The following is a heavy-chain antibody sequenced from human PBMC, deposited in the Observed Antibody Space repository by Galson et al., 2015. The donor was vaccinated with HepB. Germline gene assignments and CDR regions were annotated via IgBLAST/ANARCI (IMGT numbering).Heavy chain of an antibody. V-gene: IGHV5-51*01. CDR3: ARLGDYSYYGMDV. Sequence: QSGAEVKKPGESLKISCRGSGYSFTSYWIGWVRQMPGKGLEWMGIIYPGDSDTKYSPSFQGQVTISADKSISTAYLQWSSLKASDTAIYYCARLGDYSYYGMDVWGQGTTVTVSS. CDR1: GYSFTSYW. CDR2: IYPGDSDT. J-gene: IGHJ6*02. D-gene: IGHD4-17*01.